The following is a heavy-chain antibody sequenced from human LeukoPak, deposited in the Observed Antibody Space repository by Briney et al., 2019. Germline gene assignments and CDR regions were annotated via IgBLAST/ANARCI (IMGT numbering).Heavy chain of an antibody. CDR3: AKDRNTMIVVDPYDAFDI. J-gene: IGHJ3*02. CDR2: ISGSGGST. CDR1: GFTFSSYA. Sequence: PGGSLRLSCAAPGFTFSSYAMSWVRQAPGKGLEWVSAISGSGGSTYYADSVKGRFTISRDNSKNTLYLQMNSLRAEDTAVYYCAKDRNTMIVVDPYDAFDIWGQGTMVTVSS. D-gene: IGHD3-22*01. V-gene: IGHV3-23*01.